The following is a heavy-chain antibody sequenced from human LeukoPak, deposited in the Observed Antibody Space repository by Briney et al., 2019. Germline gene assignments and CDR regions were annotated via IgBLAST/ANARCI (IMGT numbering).Heavy chain of an antibody. J-gene: IGHJ4*02. CDR2: IYYSGST. V-gene: IGHV4-31*03. Sequence: SETLSLTCTVSGGSISGGGYYWSWIRQHPGKGLEWIGYIYYSGSTYYNPSLKSRVTISVDTSKNQFSLKLSSVTAADTAVYYCARVVVGAAYFDYWGQGTLVTVSS. CDR3: ARVVVGAAYFDY. D-gene: IGHD1-26*01. CDR1: GGSISGGGYY.